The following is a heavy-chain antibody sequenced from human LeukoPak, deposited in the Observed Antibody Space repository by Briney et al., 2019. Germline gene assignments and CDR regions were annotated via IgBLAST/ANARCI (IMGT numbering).Heavy chain of an antibody. CDR1: GGSISSYY. J-gene: IGHJ5*02. Sequence: SETLSLTCTFSGGSISSYYWSWIPQPPGKGLEWIGYIYYSGSTNYNPSLKSRVTISVDQSKNQFSLKLSSVTAADTAVYYCARQGLDGFWSGYFNWFDPWGQGTLVTVSS. D-gene: IGHD3-3*01. CDR2: IYYSGST. V-gene: IGHV4-59*08. CDR3: ARQGLDGFWSGYFNWFDP.